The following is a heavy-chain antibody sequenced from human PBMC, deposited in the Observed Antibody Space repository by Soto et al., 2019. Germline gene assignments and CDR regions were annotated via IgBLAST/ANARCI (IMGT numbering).Heavy chain of an antibody. D-gene: IGHD1-1*01. J-gene: IGHJ6*02. CDR2: IYYNGRT. CDR3: ARVXLETDQGGYSHYNGLDV. Sequence: PSETLSLTCTVSGGSVSSASYFWSWIRQTPGKGLEWIGYIYYNGRTAYSPSLRSRVTMLVDTSKNQFSLNLSSMTAADTAVYYCARVXLETDQGGYSHYNGLDVWGLGTTVTVSS. V-gene: IGHV4-61*01. CDR1: GGSVSSASYF.